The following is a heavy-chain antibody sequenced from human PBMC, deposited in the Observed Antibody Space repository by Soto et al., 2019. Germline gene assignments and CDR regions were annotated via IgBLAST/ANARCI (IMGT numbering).Heavy chain of an antibody. D-gene: IGHD6-19*01. J-gene: IGHJ4*02. CDR3: ARGAIAVAGKPVGFFLDY. Sequence: QVQLQESGPGLVKPSQTLSLTCTVSGGSISSGGYYWSWIRQHPGKGLEWIGYIYYSGSTYYNPSLKSRVTISVDTSKNQFSLKLSSVTAADTAVYYFARGAIAVAGKPVGFFLDYWGQGTLVTVSS. V-gene: IGHV4-31*03. CDR2: IYYSGST. CDR1: GGSISSGGYY.